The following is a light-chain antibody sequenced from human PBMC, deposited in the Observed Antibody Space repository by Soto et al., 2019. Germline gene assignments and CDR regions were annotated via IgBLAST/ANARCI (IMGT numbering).Light chain of an antibody. J-gene: IGKJ1*01. V-gene: IGKV1-39*01. Sequence: DIQMTQSPSSLSASVGDRVTITCRASQSISGYLNWYQQKPGKAPKVLISGASTLHNGVPSRFSGRGSGTDFTLTISSLQPEDVATYYCQQTYSGRTFGQGTKVDIK. CDR2: GAS. CDR1: QSISGY. CDR3: QQTYSGRT.